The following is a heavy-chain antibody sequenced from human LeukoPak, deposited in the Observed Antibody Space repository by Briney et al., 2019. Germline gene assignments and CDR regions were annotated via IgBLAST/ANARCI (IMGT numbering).Heavy chain of an antibody. CDR1: GGSISSSSYY. D-gene: IGHD5-12*01. J-gene: IGHJ3*02. V-gene: IGHV4-39*01. CDR3: ARLAIVATENDAFDI. Sequence: SETLSLTCTVSGGSISSSSYYWGWIRQPPGKGLEWIGSIYYSGSTYYNPSLKSRVTISVDTSKNQFSLKLSSVTAADTAVYYCARLAIVATENDAFDIWGQGTMVTVSS. CDR2: IYYSGST.